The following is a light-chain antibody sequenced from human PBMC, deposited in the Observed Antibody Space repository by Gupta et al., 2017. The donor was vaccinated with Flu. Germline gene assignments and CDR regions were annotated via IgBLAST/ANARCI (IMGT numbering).Light chain of an antibody. J-gene: IGLJ2*01. V-gene: IGLV2-18*02. CDR3: SSYTTSTAFVI. CDR2: EIT. Sequence: SSYIGSYMRVSWYQRPPGTAPKLIIYEITTRPSGVPDRFSGSKSGNTASLTISGLQAEDEADYYCSSYTTSTAFVIFGGGTKLTVL. CDR1: SSYIGSYMR.